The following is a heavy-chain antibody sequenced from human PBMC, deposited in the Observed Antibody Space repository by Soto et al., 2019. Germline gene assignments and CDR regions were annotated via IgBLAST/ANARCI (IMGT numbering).Heavy chain of an antibody. CDR2: IYYTGST. CDR3: EDGIRDVRSVSAFLLNRSSDL. Sequence: EGLEWIGYIYYTGSTNYNPSLKSRVTISVDTSKNQFSLKLSSVTAADTFFFQAEDGIRDVRSVSAFLLNRSSDL. V-gene: IGHV4-59*08. J-gene: IGHJ2*01. D-gene: IGHD3-10*02.